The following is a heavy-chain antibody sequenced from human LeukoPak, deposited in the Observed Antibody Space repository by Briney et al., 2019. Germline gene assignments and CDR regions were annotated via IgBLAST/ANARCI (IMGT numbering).Heavy chain of an antibody. CDR1: GGSISSYY. CDR3: ARRLGSSWYYWYAFDI. CDR2: IYYSGST. D-gene: IGHD6-13*01. Sequence: SSETLSLTCTVSGGSISSYYWSWIRQPPGKGLEWIGYIYYSGSTNYNPSLKSRVTISVDTSKNQFSLKLSSVTAADTAVYYCARRLGSSWYYWYAFDIWGQGTMVTVSS. V-gene: IGHV4-59*08. J-gene: IGHJ3*02.